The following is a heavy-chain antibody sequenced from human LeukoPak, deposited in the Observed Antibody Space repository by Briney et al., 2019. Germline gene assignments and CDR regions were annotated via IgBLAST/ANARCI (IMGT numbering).Heavy chain of an antibody. D-gene: IGHD2-2*02. V-gene: IGHV3-23*01. J-gene: IGHJ4*02. CDR1: EFTFSSYN. Sequence: GGSLRLSCAASEFTFSSYNMNWVRQAPGKGLEWVSAVSGSGGDTYYADSVKGRFTISRDNSKNTLYLQMNSLRADDTAVYYCAREGHCSTTSCYTPFDYWGQGTLVTVSS. CDR2: VSGSGGDT. CDR3: AREGHCSTTSCYTPFDY.